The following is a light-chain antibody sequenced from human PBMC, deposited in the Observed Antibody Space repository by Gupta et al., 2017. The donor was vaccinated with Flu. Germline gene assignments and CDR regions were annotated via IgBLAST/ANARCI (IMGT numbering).Light chain of an antibody. V-gene: IGKV3-11*01. CDR1: QSVSSY. Sequence: EIVLTQSPATLSLSPGERATLSCRASQSVSSYLAWYHQKPGQAPRLLIYDASNRATGIPARCSGRGSGTDLTLISSSLEPEDGAVYYCQKRSNWPTFGQGTRLEIK. J-gene: IGKJ5*01. CDR2: DAS. CDR3: QKRSNWPT.